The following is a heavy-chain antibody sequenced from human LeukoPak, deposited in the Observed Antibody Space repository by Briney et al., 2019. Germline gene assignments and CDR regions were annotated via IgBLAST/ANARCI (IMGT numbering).Heavy chain of an antibody. J-gene: IGHJ4*02. D-gene: IGHD6-6*01. CDR1: GYSFNTYW. CDR2: IYPGDSDT. CDR3: ARPQMHSSSEPTLDY. V-gene: IGHV5-51*01. Sequence: PGESLKISCKGSGYSFNTYWIGWVRQMPGKGLEWMGIIYPGDSDTKYSPSFQGQVTISADKSISTAYLQWSSLKASDTAMYYCARPQMHSSSEPTLDYWGQGTLVTVSS.